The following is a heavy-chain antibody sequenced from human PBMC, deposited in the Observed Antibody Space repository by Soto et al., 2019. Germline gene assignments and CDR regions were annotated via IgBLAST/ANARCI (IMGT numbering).Heavy chain of an antibody. J-gene: IGHJ4*02. CDR1: GYTFTGYY. Sequence: GASVKVSCKASGYTFTGYYMHWVRHAPGQGLEWMGWINPNSGGTNYAQKFQGWVTMTRDTSISTAYMELSRLRSDDTAVYYCARGYVDIVATINGFDYWGQGTLVTVSS. CDR2: INPNSGGT. CDR3: ARGYVDIVATINGFDY. D-gene: IGHD5-12*01. V-gene: IGHV1-2*04.